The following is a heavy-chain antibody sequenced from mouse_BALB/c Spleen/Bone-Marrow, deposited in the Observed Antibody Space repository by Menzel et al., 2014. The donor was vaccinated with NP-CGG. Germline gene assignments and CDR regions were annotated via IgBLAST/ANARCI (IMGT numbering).Heavy chain of an antibody. CDR2: IDPANGNT. J-gene: IGHJ4*01. Sequence: EVQLQQSGAELVKPGASVKLSCTASGFNIKDTYMHWVKQRPEQSLEWIGRIDPANGNTKYDPKFQGKATITADTSSNTAYLQLSSLTSEDTAVYYCARWEYYAMDYWGQGTSVTGSS. D-gene: IGHD4-1*01. V-gene: IGHV14-3*02. CDR1: GFNIKDTY. CDR3: ARWEYYAMDY.